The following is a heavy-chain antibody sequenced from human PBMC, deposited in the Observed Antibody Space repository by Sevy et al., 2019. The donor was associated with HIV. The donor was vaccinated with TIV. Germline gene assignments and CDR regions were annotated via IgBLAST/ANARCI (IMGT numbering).Heavy chain of an antibody. D-gene: IGHD3-16*01. CDR3: ARDRDITFGGGGAFDI. CDR1: GGTFGTYT. J-gene: IGHJ3*02. V-gene: IGHV1-69*13. CDR2: IIPTFGSV. Sequence: ASVKVSCKASGGTFGTYTISWLRQAPGQGLEWMGGIIPTFGSVNYAQTFQGRVTITADESTSTAYMEMSGLRSEDSAVYFCARDRDITFGGGGAFDIWGQGTMVTVSS.